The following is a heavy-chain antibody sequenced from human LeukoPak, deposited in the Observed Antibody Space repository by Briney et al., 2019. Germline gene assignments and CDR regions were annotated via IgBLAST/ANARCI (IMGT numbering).Heavy chain of an antibody. V-gene: IGHV4-34*01. CDR1: GGSFSGYY. Sequence: SETLSLTCAVYGGSFSGYYWSWIRQPPGKGLEWIGEINHSGSTNYNPSLKSRVTISVDTSKNQFSLKLSSVTAADTAVYCCARGLAYNYYDSSLYYFDYWGQGTLVTVSS. CDR3: ARGLAYNYYDSSLYYFDY. CDR2: INHSGST. D-gene: IGHD3-22*01. J-gene: IGHJ4*02.